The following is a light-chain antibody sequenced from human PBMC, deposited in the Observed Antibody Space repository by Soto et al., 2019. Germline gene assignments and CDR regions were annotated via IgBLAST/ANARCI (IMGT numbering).Light chain of an antibody. V-gene: IGKV3-15*01. CDR1: QSVSSN. J-gene: IGKJ1*01. CDR2: GAS. Sequence: EIVMTQSPATLSVSPGKRATLSCRASQSVSSNLAWYQQKPGQAPRLLIYGASTRATGIPVRFSGSASGTEFTLSISSLQSEDYKVYYCQQYNKWPLTFGQGTKVDIK. CDR3: QQYNKWPLT.